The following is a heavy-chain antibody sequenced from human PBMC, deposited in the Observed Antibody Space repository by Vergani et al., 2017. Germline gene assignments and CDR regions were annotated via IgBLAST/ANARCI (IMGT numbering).Heavy chain of an antibody. CDR3: VRDRGRGYCSTTLCFGMDL. CDR1: GGSISSENW. J-gene: IGHJ6*02. Sequence: QVQLQESGPGLVKPPGTLSLICAVSGGSISSENWWSWVRQSPGKGLEWIGEIHHYGSTNYNPSLKSRVTIYLDKSKNQFSLTLSSVTAADTAVYYCVRDRGRGYCSTTLCFGMDLWGQGTTVTVS. CDR2: IHHYGST. D-gene: IGHD2-15*01. V-gene: IGHV4-4*03.